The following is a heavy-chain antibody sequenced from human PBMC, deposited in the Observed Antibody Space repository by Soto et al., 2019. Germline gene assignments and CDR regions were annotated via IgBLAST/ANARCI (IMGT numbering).Heavy chain of an antibody. CDR2: IYSGGST. CDR1: GFTVSSNY. V-gene: IGHV3-53*01. Sequence: GGSLRLSCAASGFTVSSNYMSWVRQAPGKGLEWVSVIYSGGSTYYADSVKGGFTISRDNSKNTLYLQMNSLRAEDTAVYYCARGMVALLRAYYYGMDVWGQGTTVTVS. D-gene: IGHD2-15*01. CDR3: ARGMVALLRAYYYGMDV. J-gene: IGHJ6*02.